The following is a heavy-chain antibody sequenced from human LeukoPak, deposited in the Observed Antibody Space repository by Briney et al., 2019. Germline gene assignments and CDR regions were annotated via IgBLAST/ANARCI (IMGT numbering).Heavy chain of an antibody. CDR3: TRVIVAVPGYFDYFDF. D-gene: IGHD6-19*01. V-gene: IGHV3-7*01. Sequence: PGGSLRLSCAASGFSFSNHYMRWIRQAPGKGLEWVAIINEDGSNKWHLGSVKGRFTVSRDNARNALYLQMNSLRVEDTAVYYCTRVIVAVPGYFDYFDFWGQGALVTVSS. J-gene: IGHJ4*02. CDR1: GFSFSNHY. CDR2: INEDGSNK.